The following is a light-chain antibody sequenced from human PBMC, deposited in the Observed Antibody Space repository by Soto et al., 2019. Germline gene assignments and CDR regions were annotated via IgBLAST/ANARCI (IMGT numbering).Light chain of an antibody. CDR2: KAS. CDR3: QQYGRYST. V-gene: IGKV1-5*03. CDR1: QNINSW. Sequence: DIQMTQSPSTVSASVGDRVTITCRASQNINSWLAWYQRKPGSAPKLLIYKASTLESGVPSRFSGSGSGTEFTLPINSLQPDDFATYYCQQYGRYSTFGQGTKVEIE. J-gene: IGKJ1*01.